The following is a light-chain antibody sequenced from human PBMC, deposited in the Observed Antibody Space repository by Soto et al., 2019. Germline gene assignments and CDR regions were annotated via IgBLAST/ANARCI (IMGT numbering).Light chain of an antibody. Sequence: QSALTQPASVSGSPGQSITISCTGTSSDVGGYNYVSWYQQHPGKAPKLMIYDVSNRPSGVSNRVSGSKSGNTASLSISGLQAEDEADYYCSSYTSSSIPYVFGTGTKLTVL. CDR2: DVS. CDR1: SSDVGGYNY. J-gene: IGLJ1*01. V-gene: IGLV2-14*01. CDR3: SSYTSSSIPYV.